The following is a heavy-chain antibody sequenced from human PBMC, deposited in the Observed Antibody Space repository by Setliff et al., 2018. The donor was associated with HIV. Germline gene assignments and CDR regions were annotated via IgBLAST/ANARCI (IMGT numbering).Heavy chain of an antibody. J-gene: IGHJ5*02. CDR1: GYDIRRYA. V-gene: IGHV1-69*05. CDR2: IIPIFGTA. Sequence: GASVNVSCKTSGYDIRRYAIAWVRQAPGQGLDWMGGIIPIFGTANYAQKFQGRVTITTDESTSTDYMELSSLRSEATAVYYCAKDIPGPALNSGRIKNWFDPWGEGTLVTVSS. D-gene: IGHD6-19*01. CDR3: AKDIPGPALNSGRIKNWFDP.